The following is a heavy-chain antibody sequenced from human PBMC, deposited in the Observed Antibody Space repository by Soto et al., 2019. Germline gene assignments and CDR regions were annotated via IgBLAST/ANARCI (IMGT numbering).Heavy chain of an antibody. CDR2: ISSSSSYI. J-gene: IGHJ3*02. CDR1: GFTFSSYS. D-gene: IGHD2-15*01. CDR3: ARGPIVVSEEDAFDI. V-gene: IGHV3-21*01. Sequence: GGSLRLSCAASGFTFSSYSMNWVRQAPGKGLEWVSSISSSSSYIYYADSVKGRFTISRDNAKNSLYLQMNSLRAEDTAVYYCARGPIVVSEEDAFDIWGQGTMVTVSS.